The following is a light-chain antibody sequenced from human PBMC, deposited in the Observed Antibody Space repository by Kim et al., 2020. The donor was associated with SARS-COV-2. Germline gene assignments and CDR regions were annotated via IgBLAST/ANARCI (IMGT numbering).Light chain of an antibody. Sequence: GQSFTISCTGTSSDIGTYIFVSWYQQQPGKAPKLIIYDVSYRPSGVSNRFSGSKSGNRASLTISGLQAEDEAVYYCTSYTTTSTLVFGGGTQLTVL. CDR2: DVS. V-gene: IGLV2-14*03. CDR1: SSDIGTYIF. CDR3: TSYTTTSTLV. J-gene: IGLJ2*01.